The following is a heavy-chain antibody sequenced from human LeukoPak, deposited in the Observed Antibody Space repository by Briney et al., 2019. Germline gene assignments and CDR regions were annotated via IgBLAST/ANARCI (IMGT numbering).Heavy chain of an antibody. V-gene: IGHV4-30-4*01. D-gene: IGHD2-15*01. CDR1: GGSISSGDYY. Sequence: TLSLTCTVSGGSISSGDYYWSWIRQPPGKGLEWIGYIYYSGSTYYNPSLTSRVTISVDTSKNQFSLKLSSVTAADTAVYYCARSYCSGGSCYSFDYWGRGTLVTVSS. CDR2: IYYSGST. CDR3: ARSYCSGGSCYSFDY. J-gene: IGHJ4*02.